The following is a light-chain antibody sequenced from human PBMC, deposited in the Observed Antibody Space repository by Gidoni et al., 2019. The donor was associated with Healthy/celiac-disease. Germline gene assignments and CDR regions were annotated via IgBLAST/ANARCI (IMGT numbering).Light chain of an antibody. CDR2: GAS. V-gene: IGKV3-20*01. CDR3: QQYGSSPPP. J-gene: IGKJ4*01. CDR1: QSVSSSY. Sequence: PPPPRPLSLSPGERATLPCSASQSVSSSYFAWYQQKPGQAPRLLIYGASSRATGIPDRCSGSGSGTDFTLTISRLEPEDCAVYYCQQYGSSPPPFGGGTKVEIK.